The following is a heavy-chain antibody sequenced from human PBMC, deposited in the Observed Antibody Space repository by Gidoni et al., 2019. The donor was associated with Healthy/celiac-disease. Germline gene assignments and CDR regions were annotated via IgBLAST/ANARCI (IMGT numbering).Heavy chain of an antibody. CDR1: GFTFSSYW. CDR3: ARDTGVGSLIRYFDWAPGNWFDP. V-gene: IGHV3-7*01. J-gene: IGHJ5*02. CDR2: IKQDGSEK. D-gene: IGHD3-9*01. Sequence: EVQLVESGGGLVQPGGSLRLSCAASGFTFSSYWMSWVRQAPGKGLEWVANIKQDGSEKYYVDSVKGRFTISRDNAKNSLYLQMNSLRAEDTAVYYCARDTGVGSLIRYFDWAPGNWFDPWGQGTLVTVSS.